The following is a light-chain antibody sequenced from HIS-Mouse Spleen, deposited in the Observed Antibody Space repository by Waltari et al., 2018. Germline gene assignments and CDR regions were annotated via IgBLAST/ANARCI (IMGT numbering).Light chain of an antibody. Sequence: QPLLPQPPSVSRAPAQRVTISSTGTSSNIWAGYALHWYQQLPGTAPKLLLYGNSNRPSGVPDRFSGSKSGTSASLAITGLQAEDEADYYCQSYDSSLSGSKWVFGGGTKLTVL. CDR1: SSNIWAGYA. CDR2: GNS. V-gene: IGLV1-40*01. J-gene: IGLJ3*02. CDR3: QSYDSSLSGSKWV.